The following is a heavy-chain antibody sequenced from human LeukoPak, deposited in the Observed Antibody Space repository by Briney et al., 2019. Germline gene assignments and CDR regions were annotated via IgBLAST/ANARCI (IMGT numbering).Heavy chain of an antibody. CDR1: GGSFSGYY. V-gene: IGHV4-34*01. D-gene: IGHD6-19*01. CDR2: INHSGST. J-gene: IGHJ4*02. Sequence: PSETLSLTCAVYGGSFSGYYWSWVRQPPGKGLEWVGEINHSGSTNYNPSLKSRVTISVDTSKNQFSLKLSSVTAADTAVYYCARAAVAGLKVYYFDYWGQGTLVTVSS. CDR3: ARAAVAGLKVYYFDY.